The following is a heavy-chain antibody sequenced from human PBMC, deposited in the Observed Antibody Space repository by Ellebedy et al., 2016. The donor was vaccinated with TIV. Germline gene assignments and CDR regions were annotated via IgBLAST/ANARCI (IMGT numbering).Heavy chain of an antibody. V-gene: IGHV3-33*01. J-gene: IGHJ4*02. Sequence: PGGSLRLSCAASGFTFSDYGMHWVRQAPGKGLEWVAVIWYDGSNTSYSDSVKGRFTISRDNSKNTLYLQMNSLRAEDTAVYHCWAPGGLNREVDYWGQGTLVTVSS. CDR1: GFTFSDYG. D-gene: IGHD4-23*01. CDR3: WAPGGLNREVDY. CDR2: IWYDGSNT.